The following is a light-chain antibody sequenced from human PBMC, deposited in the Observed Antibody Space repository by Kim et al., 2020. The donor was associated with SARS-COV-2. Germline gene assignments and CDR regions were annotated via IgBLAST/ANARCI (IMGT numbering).Light chain of an antibody. V-gene: IGKV3-11*01. CDR3: QQRSNWPLT. Sequence: LSPGERATLSCRASQSVSSYLAWYQQRPGQAPRLLIYDASNRATGIPARFSGSGSGTDFTLTISSLEPEDFAVYYCQQRSNWPLTFGGGTKVDIK. CDR2: DAS. CDR1: QSVSSY. J-gene: IGKJ4*01.